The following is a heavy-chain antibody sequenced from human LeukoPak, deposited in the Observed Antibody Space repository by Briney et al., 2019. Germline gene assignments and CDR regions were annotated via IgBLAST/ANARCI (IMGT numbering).Heavy chain of an antibody. V-gene: IGHV4-34*01. D-gene: IGHD4-17*01. Sequence: SETLSLTCAFYGGSLSGYYWSWIRQPPGKGLEWIGEINHSGGTKYNPSLKSRVTISVDTSKNQFSLKLSSVTAADTAVYYCARVSPNTVTTLQYFDYWGQGTLVTVSS. CDR1: GGSLSGYY. J-gene: IGHJ4*02. CDR2: INHSGGT. CDR3: ARVSPNTVTTLQYFDY.